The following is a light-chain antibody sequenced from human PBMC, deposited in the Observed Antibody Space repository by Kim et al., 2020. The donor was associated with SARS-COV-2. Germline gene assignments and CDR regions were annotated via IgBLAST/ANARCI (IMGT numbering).Light chain of an antibody. V-gene: IGLV6-57*03. CDR2: EDN. Sequence: GKPVTRSCTRSEGCIASIDVKWYQQRPGSAPTTVIYEDNQRPSGVPDRFSGSIDSSSNSASLTISGLKTEDEADYYCQSYDSSNWVFGGGTQLTVL. J-gene: IGLJ3*02. CDR1: EGCIASID. CDR3: QSYDSSNWV.